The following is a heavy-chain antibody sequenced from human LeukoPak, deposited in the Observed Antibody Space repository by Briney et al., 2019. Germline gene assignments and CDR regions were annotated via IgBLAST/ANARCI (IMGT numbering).Heavy chain of an antibody. CDR2: ISGSGTRN. D-gene: IGHD3-9*01. Sequence: HPGGSLRLSCAASRFTFSNYAMTWVRQAPGKGLEWVSVISGSGTRNHYADSGRGRFTVSRDNTKNKLYLQMNSLRVEDTALYYCAIGINVDWGLLGYFDYWGQGTLVTVSS. V-gene: IGHV3-23*01. CDR1: RFTFSNYA. J-gene: IGHJ4*02. CDR3: AIGINVDWGLLGYFDY.